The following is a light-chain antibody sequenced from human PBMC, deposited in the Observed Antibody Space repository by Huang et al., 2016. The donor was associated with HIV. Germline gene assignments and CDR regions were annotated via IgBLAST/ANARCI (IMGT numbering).Light chain of an antibody. Sequence: AIQMTQSPSSLSASVGERVTITCRASQGSRNDLHCYQQKPGKAPNLLSSAASSLHRGVPSMCSGSASGTDFTPTSSSLQPEDFATYYCLQVHNYPRTFGQGTKLEIK. CDR3: LQVHNYPRT. J-gene: IGKJ2*02. CDR2: AAS. V-gene: IGKV1-6*01. CDR1: QGSRND.